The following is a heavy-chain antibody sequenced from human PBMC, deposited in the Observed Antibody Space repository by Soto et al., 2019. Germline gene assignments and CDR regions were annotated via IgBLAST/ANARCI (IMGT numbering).Heavy chain of an antibody. V-gene: IGHV4-30-4*01. CDR1: GGSISSGDYY. CDR2: IYYSGST. CDR3: ARVRYSSGWYCDY. J-gene: IGHJ4*02. Sequence: PSETLSLTCTVSGGSISSGDYYWSWIRQPPGKGLEWIGYIYYSGSTYYNPSLKSRVTISVDTSKNQFSLKLSSVTAAATAVYYCARVRYSSGWYCDYWGQGTLVTVS. D-gene: IGHD6-19*01.